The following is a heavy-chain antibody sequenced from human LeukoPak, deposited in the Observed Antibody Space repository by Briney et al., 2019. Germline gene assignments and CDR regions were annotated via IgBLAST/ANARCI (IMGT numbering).Heavy chain of an antibody. CDR1: GYTFTSHG. D-gene: IGHD3-9*01. CDR3: ARRYYDILTGYPKEDY. V-gene: IGHV1-18*01. J-gene: IGHJ4*02. CDR2: ISAYNGNT. Sequence: ASVKVSCKASGYTFTSHGISWVRQAPGQGLEWMGWISAYNGNTNYAQKLQGRVTMTTDTSTSTAYMVLRSLRSDDTAVYYCARRYYDILTGYPKEDYWGQGTLVTVSS.